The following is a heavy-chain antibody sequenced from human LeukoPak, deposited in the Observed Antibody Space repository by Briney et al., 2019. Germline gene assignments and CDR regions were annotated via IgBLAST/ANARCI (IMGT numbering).Heavy chain of an antibody. D-gene: IGHD5-24*01. CDR2: ISGAGGTI. Sequence: PGGSLRLSCAASGFTFSSYEMNWVRQAPGRGLEWVSYISGAGGTIYYADSVKGRFTISRDNAKNSLYLQMNSLRAEDTAVYHCASATGKMATTTSAFDYWGQGTLVTVSS. V-gene: IGHV3-48*03. J-gene: IGHJ4*02. CDR3: ASATGKMATTTSAFDY. CDR1: GFTFSSYE.